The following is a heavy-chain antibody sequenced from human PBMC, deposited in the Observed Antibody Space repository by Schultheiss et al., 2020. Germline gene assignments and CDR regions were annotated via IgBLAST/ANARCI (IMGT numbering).Heavy chain of an antibody. J-gene: IGHJ4*02. V-gene: IGHV3-33*03. CDR3: AKGWSSGWYNFDY. D-gene: IGHD6-19*01. Sequence: GGSLRLSCAASGFTFSSYAMHWVRQAPGKGLEWVAVIWYDGSNKYYADSVKGRFTISRDNAKNSLYLQMNSLRAEDTAVYYCAKGWSSGWYNFDYWGQGTLVTVSS. CDR2: IWYDGSNK. CDR1: GFTFSSYA.